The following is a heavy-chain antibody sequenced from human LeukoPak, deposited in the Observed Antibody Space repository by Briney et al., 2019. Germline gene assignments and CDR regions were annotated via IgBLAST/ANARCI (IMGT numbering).Heavy chain of an antibody. CDR2: ISGSGGST. CDR3: AKGVEMATVPLFFDY. Sequence: PGGSLRLSCAASGFTFSSYAMRWVRQAPGKGLEWVSVISGSGGSTYYADSVKGRYTISRDNSKNTLYLQMNSLRAEDMAVYYCAKGVEMATVPLFFDYWGQGTLVTVSS. J-gene: IGHJ4*02. D-gene: IGHD5-24*01. V-gene: IGHV3-23*01. CDR1: GFTFSSYA.